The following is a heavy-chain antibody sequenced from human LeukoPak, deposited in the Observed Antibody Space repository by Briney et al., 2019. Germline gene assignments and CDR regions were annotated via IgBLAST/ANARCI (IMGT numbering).Heavy chain of an antibody. CDR1: GFTFSDYY. J-gene: IGHJ5*02. CDR2: ISSSSYT. Sequence: GGSLRLSCAASGFTFSDYYMGWIRQAPGKGLEWVSYISSSSYTNYADSVKGRFTISRDNAKNSLYLQMNSLRAEDTAVYYCARDNSSGSRGWFDPWGQGTLVTVSS. CDR3: ARDNSSGSRGWFDP. V-gene: IGHV3-11*06. D-gene: IGHD6-19*01.